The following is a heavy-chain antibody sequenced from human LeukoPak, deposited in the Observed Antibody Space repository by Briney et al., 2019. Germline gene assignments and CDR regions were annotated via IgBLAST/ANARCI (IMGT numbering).Heavy chain of an antibody. CDR1: GYSFTSYW. D-gene: IGHD2-2*01. CDR2: IYPGDSDT. CDR3: ARALPEWDIVVVPAANGDWFDP. J-gene: IGHJ5*02. V-gene: IGHV5-51*01. Sequence: GESLKISCKGSGYSFTSYWIGWVRQMPGKGLEWMGIIYPGDSDTRYSLSFQGQFTISADKSISTAYLQWSSLKASDTAMYYCARALPEWDIVVVPAANGDWFDPWGQGTLVTVSS.